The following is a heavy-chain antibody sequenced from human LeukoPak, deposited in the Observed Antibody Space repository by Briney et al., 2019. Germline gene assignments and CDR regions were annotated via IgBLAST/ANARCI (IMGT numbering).Heavy chain of an antibody. Sequence: GGSLRLSCAASGFTFSDYYMSWIRQAPGKGLEWVSYISSSGSTIYYADSVKGRLTISRDNAKNSLYLQMNSLRAEDTAVYYCAGPYCSGGSCYSAILGYWGQGTLVTVSS. CDR2: ISSSGSTI. CDR1: GFTFSDYY. D-gene: IGHD2-15*01. CDR3: AGPYCSGGSCYSAILGY. J-gene: IGHJ4*02. V-gene: IGHV3-11*04.